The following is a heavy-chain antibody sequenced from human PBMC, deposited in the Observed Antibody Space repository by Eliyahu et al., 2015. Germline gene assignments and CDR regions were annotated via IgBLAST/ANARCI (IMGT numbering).Heavy chain of an antibody. CDR1: GXSLXXYW. CDR3: TRDDWRSSSFYDWFDP. V-gene: IGHV3-74*03. Sequence: EVQLVESGGGIVQPGXSXRLSCAGXGXSLXXYWMPWVRQAPGKGLEWVSRINSDGSGTAYADSVKGRFTISRDNAQNTVFLQMNSLRVEDTAMYYCTRDDWRSSSFYDWFDPWGQGTQVTVSS. CDR2: INSDGSGT. J-gene: IGHJ5*02. D-gene: IGHD3-22*01.